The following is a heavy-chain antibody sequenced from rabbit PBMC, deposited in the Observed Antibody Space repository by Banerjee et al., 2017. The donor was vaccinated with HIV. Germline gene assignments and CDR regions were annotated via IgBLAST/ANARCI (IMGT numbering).Heavy chain of an antibody. V-gene: IGHV1S45*01. CDR3: ARGGTNDSGPYGSFGL. CDR1: GLSFSSSYW. Sequence: EESGGDLVKPEGSLTLTCTASGLSFSSSYWICWVRQAPGKGLEWIACIYAGSSGSTYYASWAKGRFTISKTSSTTVTLQMTSLRAADTATYFCARGGTNDSGPYGSFGLWGPGTLVTVS. CDR2: IYAGSSGST. J-gene: IGHJ4*01. D-gene: IGHD1-1*01.